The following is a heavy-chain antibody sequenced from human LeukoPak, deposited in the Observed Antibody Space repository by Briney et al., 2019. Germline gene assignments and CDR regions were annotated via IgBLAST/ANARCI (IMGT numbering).Heavy chain of an antibody. CDR3: ARGGIQLWQLFDY. Sequence: GGSLRLSCAASGFTVSSNYMSWVRQAPGKGLEWVSVIYSGGSTYYADSVKGRFTISRDNSKNTLYLQMNSLRAEDTAVYYCARGGIQLWQLFDYWGQGTLVTVSS. J-gene: IGHJ4*02. V-gene: IGHV3-66*01. CDR1: GFTVSSNY. CDR2: IYSGGST. D-gene: IGHD5-18*01.